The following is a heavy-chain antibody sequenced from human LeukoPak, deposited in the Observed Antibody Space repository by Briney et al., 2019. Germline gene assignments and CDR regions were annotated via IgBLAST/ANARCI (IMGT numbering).Heavy chain of an antibody. CDR1: GFSVSDNY. V-gene: IGHV3-53*01. J-gene: IGHJ4*02. D-gene: IGHD6-19*01. Sequence: PGGSLRLSCAASGFSVSDNYMSWVRQAPGKGLEWVSVIYSGGTTYYADSVKGRFTISRDNSKNTLYLQMNSLRAEDTAVYYCARDRVARSSWFIFDYWGQGTLVIGSS. CDR3: ARDRVARSSWFIFDY. CDR2: IYSGGTT.